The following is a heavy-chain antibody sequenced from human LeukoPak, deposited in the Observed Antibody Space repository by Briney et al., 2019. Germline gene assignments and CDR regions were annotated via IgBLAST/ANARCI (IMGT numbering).Heavy chain of an antibody. D-gene: IGHD6-13*01. J-gene: IGHJ6*02. CDR2: INTNTGNP. CDR3: ARDRGSSPPYYYYYYGMDV. V-gene: IGHV7-4-1*02. CDR1: GYTFTSYA. Sequence: ASVKVSCKASGYTFTSYAMNWVRQAPGQGLEWMGWINTNTGNPTYAQGFTGRFVFSLDTSVSTAYLQISSLKAEDTAVYYCARDRGSSPPYYYYYYGMDVWGQGTTVTVSS.